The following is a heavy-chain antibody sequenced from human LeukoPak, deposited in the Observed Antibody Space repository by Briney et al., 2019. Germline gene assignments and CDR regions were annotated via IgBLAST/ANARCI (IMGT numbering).Heavy chain of an antibody. CDR3: TRDAGITMVRGFFDY. Sequence: SWVRQAPGKGLEWVGFIRSKAYGGTTEYAASVKGRFTISRDDSKSIAYLQMNSLKTEDTAVYYCTRDAGITMVRGFFDYWGQGTLVTVSS. J-gene: IGHJ4*02. D-gene: IGHD3-10*01. V-gene: IGHV3-49*02. CDR2: IRSKAYGGTT.